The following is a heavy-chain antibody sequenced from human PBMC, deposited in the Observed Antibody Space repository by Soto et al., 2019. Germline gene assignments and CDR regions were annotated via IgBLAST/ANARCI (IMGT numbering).Heavy chain of an antibody. D-gene: IGHD2-2*01. Sequence: PGGSLRLSCAASGFTFSSYGMHWVRQAPGKGLEWVAVIWYDGSNKYYADSVKGRFTISRDNSKNTLYLQMNSLRAEDTAVYYCARDRVVVVPAAPPWGYYGMDVWGQGTTVTVSS. CDR2: IWYDGSNK. CDR1: GFTFSSYG. CDR3: ARDRVVVVPAAPPWGYYGMDV. J-gene: IGHJ6*02. V-gene: IGHV3-33*01.